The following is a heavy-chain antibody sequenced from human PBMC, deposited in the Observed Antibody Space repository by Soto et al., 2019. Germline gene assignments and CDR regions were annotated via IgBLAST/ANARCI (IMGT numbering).Heavy chain of an antibody. CDR3: ARDLDISIFGVVPPDALDI. Sequence: GGSLRLSCAASGFTFSSYSMNWVRQAPGKGLEWVSSISSSSSYIYYADSVKGRFTISRDNAKNSLYLQMNSLRAEDTAVYYCARDLDISIFGVVPPDALDIWGQGTMVTVS. V-gene: IGHV3-21*01. J-gene: IGHJ3*02. CDR1: GFTFSSYS. CDR2: ISSSSSYI. D-gene: IGHD3-3*01.